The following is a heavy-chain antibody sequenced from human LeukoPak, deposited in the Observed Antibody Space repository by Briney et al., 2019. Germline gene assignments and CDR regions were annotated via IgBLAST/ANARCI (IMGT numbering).Heavy chain of an antibody. Sequence: TGGSLRLSCAAPGFTFRSYWMSWVRQAPGKGLEWVANIKQDGSEKYYVDSVKGRFTISRDNAKNSLYLQMSSLRAEDTAVYDCAREILGSSLVHTPYYYYGMDVWGQGTTVTVSS. D-gene: IGHD6-13*01. J-gene: IGHJ6*02. CDR3: AREILGSSLVHTPYYYYGMDV. CDR2: IKQDGSEK. CDR1: GFTFRSYW. V-gene: IGHV3-7*04.